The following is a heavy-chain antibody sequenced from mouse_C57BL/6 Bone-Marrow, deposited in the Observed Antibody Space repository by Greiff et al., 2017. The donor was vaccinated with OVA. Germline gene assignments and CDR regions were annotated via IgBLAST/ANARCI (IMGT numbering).Heavy chain of an antibody. CDR1: GFTFSSYG. Sequence: EVKLVESGGDLVKPGGSLKLSCAASGFTFSSYGMSWVRQTPDKRLEWVATISSGGSSTYYPDSVKGRFTISRVNANNTLYLQLSSLNSEDTAVYYCARQCTVVALDAMDYWGQGTSVTVSS. CDR3: ARQCTVVALDAMDY. D-gene: IGHD1-1*01. CDR2: ISSGGSST. V-gene: IGHV5-6*01. J-gene: IGHJ4*01.